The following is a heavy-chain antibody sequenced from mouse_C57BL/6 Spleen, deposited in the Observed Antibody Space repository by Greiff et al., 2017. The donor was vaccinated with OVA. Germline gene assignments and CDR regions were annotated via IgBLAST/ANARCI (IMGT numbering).Heavy chain of an antibody. V-gene: IGHV1-62-2*01. Sequence: QVHVKQSGAELVKPGASVKLSCKASGYTFTEYTIHWVKQRSGQGLEWIGWFYPGSGSIKYNEKFKDKATLTADKSSSTVYMELSRLTSEDSAVYFCARHEEGAWGMDYWGQGTSVTVSS. J-gene: IGHJ4*01. CDR1: GYTFTEYT. D-gene: IGHD4-1*01. CDR2: FYPGSGSI. CDR3: ARHEEGAWGMDY.